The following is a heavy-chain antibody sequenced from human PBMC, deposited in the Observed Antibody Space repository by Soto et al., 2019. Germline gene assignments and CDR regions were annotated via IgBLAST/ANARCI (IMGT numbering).Heavy chain of an antibody. CDR1: GFTFSSYS. J-gene: IGHJ3*02. D-gene: IGHD3-22*01. V-gene: IGHV3-21*01. CDR2: ISSSSSYI. Sequence: PGGSLRLSCAASGFTFSSYSMNWVRQAPGKGLEWVSSISSSSSYIYYADSVKGRFTISRDNAKSSLYLQMNSLRAEDTAVYYCARDVERYYYDSYAPDAFDIWGQGTMVTVSS. CDR3: ARDVERYYYDSYAPDAFDI.